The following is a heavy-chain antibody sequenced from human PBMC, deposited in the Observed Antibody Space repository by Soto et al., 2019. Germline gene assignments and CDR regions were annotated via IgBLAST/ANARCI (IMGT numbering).Heavy chain of an antibody. J-gene: IGHJ4*02. CDR2: IYPGNSDT. Sequence: DSLKISCKASGYIFTSYWIAWVRQMPGKGLEWMGIIYPGNSDTRYSPSFQGQVTMSADKSIITAYLQWSSLKASDTAMFYCASALFGELCRSPTHQVYWGQGSMV. V-gene: IGHV5-51*01. CDR1: GYIFTSYW. CDR3: ASALFGELCRSPTHQVY. D-gene: IGHD3-10*02.